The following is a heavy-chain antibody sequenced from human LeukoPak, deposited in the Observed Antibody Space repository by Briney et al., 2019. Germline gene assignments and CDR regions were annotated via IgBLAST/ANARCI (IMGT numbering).Heavy chain of an antibody. CDR2: IRWNSGSI. Sequence: GGSLRLSCAASGFTFDDYAMHWVRQAPGKGLEWVSGIRWNSGSIGYADSVKGRFTISRDNAKNSLYLQMNSLRAEDMALYYCAKAGVRDSSGWYYFDYWGQGTLVTVSS. CDR3: AKAGVRDSSGWYYFDY. V-gene: IGHV3-9*03. J-gene: IGHJ4*02. CDR1: GFTFDDYA. D-gene: IGHD6-19*01.